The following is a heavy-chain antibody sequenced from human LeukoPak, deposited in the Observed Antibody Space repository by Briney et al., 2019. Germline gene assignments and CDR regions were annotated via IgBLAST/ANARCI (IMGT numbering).Heavy chain of an antibody. Sequence: ASVKVSCKASGYTFTSYGISWVRQAPGQGLEWMGWISAYNGNTNYAQKLQGRVTMTTDTSTSTAYMELRSLRSDDTAVYYCARDFGYCSSTSCRYYYYYGMDVWGQGTKVTVSS. CDR2: ISAYNGNT. J-gene: IGHJ6*02. V-gene: IGHV1-18*01. D-gene: IGHD2-2*03. CDR3: ARDFGYCSSTSCRYYYYYGMDV. CDR1: GYTFTSYG.